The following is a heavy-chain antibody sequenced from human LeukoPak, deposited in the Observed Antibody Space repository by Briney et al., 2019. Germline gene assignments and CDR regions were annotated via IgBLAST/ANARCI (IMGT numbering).Heavy chain of an antibody. J-gene: IGHJ4*02. V-gene: IGHV1-18*01. D-gene: IGHD4-23*01. CDR2: ISAYNGNT. Sequence: ASVKVSCKASGYTFTSYGISWVRQAPGQGLEWMGWISAYNGNTNYAQKLQGRVTMTTDTSTSTAYMELRSLRSEDTAVYYCASTRISSGGNRYYFDYWGQGTLVTVSS. CDR1: GYTFTSYG. CDR3: ASTRISSGGNRYYFDY.